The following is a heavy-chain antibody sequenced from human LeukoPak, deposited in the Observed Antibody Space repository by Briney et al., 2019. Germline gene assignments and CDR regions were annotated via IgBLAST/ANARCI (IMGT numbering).Heavy chain of an antibody. Sequence: ASVKVSCKASGFTFTSSAVQWVRQARGQRLEWIGWIVVGSGNTNYAQKFQERVTITRDMSTSTAYMELSSLRSEETAVYYCAASQGPVLLYGPRGFDPWGQGTLVTVSS. J-gene: IGHJ5*02. V-gene: IGHV1-58*01. CDR3: AASQGPVLLYGPRGFDP. CDR1: GFTFTSSA. CDR2: IVVGSGNT. D-gene: IGHD3-10*01.